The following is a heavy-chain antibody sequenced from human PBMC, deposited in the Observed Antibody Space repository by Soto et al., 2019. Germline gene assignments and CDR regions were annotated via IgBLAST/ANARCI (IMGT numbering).Heavy chain of an antibody. J-gene: IGHJ4*02. CDR2: IDWDDDK. V-gene: IGHV2-70*01. Sequence: SGPTLVNPTPTLTLTCTFSGFSLSTSGMCVSWIRQPPGKALEWLALIDWDDDKYYSTSLKTRLTISKDTSKNQVVLTMTNMDPVDTATYYCARIVSPETLDAAFFDYWGQGTLVTVSS. D-gene: IGHD2-2*01. CDR1: GFSLSTSGMC. CDR3: ARIVSPETLDAAFFDY.